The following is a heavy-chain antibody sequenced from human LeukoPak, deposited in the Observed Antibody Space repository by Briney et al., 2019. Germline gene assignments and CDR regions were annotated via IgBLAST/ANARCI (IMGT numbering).Heavy chain of an antibody. J-gene: IGHJ4*02. CDR1: GFTFTNYG. D-gene: IGHD6-6*01. CDR2: IWYDGSKT. V-gene: IGHV3-33*01. CDR3: ARASSSFHFDY. Sequence: PGTSLRLSCATSGFTFTNYGLHWVRQAPGKGLEWVAVIWYDGSKTYYADSVNGRFTISRDNSKNTVYLQMNSLRAEDTAVYYCARASSSFHFDYWGQGTLVTVSS.